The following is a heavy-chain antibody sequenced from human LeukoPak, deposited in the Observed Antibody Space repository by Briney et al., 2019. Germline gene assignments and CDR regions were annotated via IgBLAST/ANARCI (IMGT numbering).Heavy chain of an antibody. J-gene: IGHJ4*02. CDR1: GGSISSYY. V-gene: IGHV4-59*01. D-gene: IGHD3-9*01. Sequence: SETLSLTCTVSGGSISSYYWSCIRQPPGKGLEWIGYIFYSGSTNYNHSLKSRLTISVDTSKNQFSLKLVSVTAADTAVYYCASAGFDWLTNIYYFDYWGQGTLVTVSS. CDR3: ASAGFDWLTNIYYFDY. CDR2: IFYSGST.